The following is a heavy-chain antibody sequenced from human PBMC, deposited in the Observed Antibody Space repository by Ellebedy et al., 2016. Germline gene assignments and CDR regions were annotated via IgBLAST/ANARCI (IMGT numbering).Heavy chain of an antibody. CDR2: IDYSGVSK. J-gene: IGHJ4*02. CDR3: AKIGASSNSEH. D-gene: IGHD6-13*01. Sequence: GESLKISXVVSGLTFSTYAMTWVRQAPGKGLEWVSSIDYSGVSKYYGDSVKGRVTISRDNSKNTLFLEMNSLRAEDTAVYYCAKIGASSNSEHWGQGTLVTVSS. CDR1: GLTFSTYA. V-gene: IGHV3-23*01.